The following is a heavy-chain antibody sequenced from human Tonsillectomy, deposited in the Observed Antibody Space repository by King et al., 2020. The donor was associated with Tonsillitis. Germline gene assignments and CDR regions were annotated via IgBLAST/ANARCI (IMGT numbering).Heavy chain of an antibody. V-gene: IGHV3-9*01. J-gene: IGHJ4*02. Sequence: QLVQSGGGLVQPGRSLRLSCAASGFTFDNFAMHWVRQAPGKGLEWVSGISWNSDSIGYADSVKGRVTISRDNAKNSLYLQMNSLRPEDTALYYCVKDANADHWGQGTLVTVAS. CDR3: VKDANADH. CDR2: ISWNSDSI. CDR1: GFTFDNFA.